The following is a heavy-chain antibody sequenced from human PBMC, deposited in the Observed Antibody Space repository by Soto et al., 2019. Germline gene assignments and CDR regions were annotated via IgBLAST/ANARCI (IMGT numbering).Heavy chain of an antibody. J-gene: IGHJ5*02. D-gene: IGHD3-22*01. CDR2: ISGSGGST. CDR3: ARVPYYYDSSGSLGGWFDP. Sequence: PGGSLRLSCAASGFTFSSYAMSWVRQAPGKGLEWVSTISGSGGSTYYADSVKGRFTISRDNSKNTLYLQMNSLRAEDTAVYYCARVPYYYDSSGSLGGWFDPWGQGTLVTVSS. CDR1: GFTFSSYA. V-gene: IGHV3-23*01.